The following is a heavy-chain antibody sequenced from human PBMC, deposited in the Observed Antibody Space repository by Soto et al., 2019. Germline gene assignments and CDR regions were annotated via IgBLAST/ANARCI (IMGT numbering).Heavy chain of an antibody. Sequence: SVPTLVNPTETLTLTCNVSGFSLSTCRMGVSWIRQPPGKALEWLAHIFSDVERSYSTSLQGRLTISKDSSGSQVVLSMTNMQTEAKGKYYCLRMNDDYYSYYYAMHVWGQRPTVTVS. CDR2: IFSDVER. V-gene: IGHV2-26*01. J-gene: IGHJ6*02. CDR3: LRMNDDYYSYYYAMHV. D-gene: IGHD4-17*01. CDR1: GFSLSTCRMG.